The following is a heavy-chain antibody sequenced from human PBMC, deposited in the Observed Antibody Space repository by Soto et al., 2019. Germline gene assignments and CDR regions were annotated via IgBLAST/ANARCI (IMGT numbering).Heavy chain of an antibody. J-gene: IGHJ4*02. CDR3: ARNPYYYDSSGYYPSYFDY. D-gene: IGHD3-22*01. CDR2: IYYSGST. V-gene: IGHV4-39*01. CDR1: GGSISSSSYY. Sequence: PSETLSLTXTVSGGSISSSSYYWGWIRQPPGKGLEWIGSIYYSGSTYYNPSLKSRVTISVDTSKNQFSLKLSSVTAADTAEYYCARNPYYYDSSGYYPSYFDYWGQGTLVTVSS.